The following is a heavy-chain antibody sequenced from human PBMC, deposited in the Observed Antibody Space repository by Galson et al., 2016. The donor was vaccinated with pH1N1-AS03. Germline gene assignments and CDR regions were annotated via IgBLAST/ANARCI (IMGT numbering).Heavy chain of an antibody. Sequence: LRLSCAASGFTFKSYWMSWVRQAPGKGLEWVANINQDENEKYCVDSVKGRFTISRDNAKNSLYLEMNSLRAEDTALYYCARESTGIEHIVVVTGRYGYYYMDVWGKGTTVTVSS. CDR2: INQDENEK. V-gene: IGHV3-7*03. D-gene: IGHD2-21*02. CDR1: GFTFKSYW. J-gene: IGHJ6*03. CDR3: ARESTGIEHIVVVTGRYGYYYMDV.